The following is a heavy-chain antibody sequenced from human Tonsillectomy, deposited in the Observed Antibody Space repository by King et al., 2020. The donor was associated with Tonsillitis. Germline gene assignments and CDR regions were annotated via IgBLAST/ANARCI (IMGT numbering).Heavy chain of an antibody. CDR3: AKEGPVVRGIIINALEI. Sequence: MQLVQSGAEVKKPGSSVKVSCKASGGTFSSYGIKWVRHAPGQGLEWMGGITPVFGTANNAQKFQGRVTFSADASTGTVSMELSNLRSEDTAVYYCAKEGPVVRGIIINALEIWGQGTMVIVSP. CDR1: GGTFSSYG. J-gene: IGHJ3*02. D-gene: IGHD3-10*01. V-gene: IGHV1-69*01. CDR2: ITPVFGTA.